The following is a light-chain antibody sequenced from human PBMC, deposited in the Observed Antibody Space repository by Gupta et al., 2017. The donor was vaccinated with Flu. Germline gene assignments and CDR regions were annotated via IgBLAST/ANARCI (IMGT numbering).Light chain of an antibody. CDR2: DAS. J-gene: IGKJ4*01. CDR1: QSVSSY. Sequence: VFTHSPALLSMSPGERATLSCRASQSVSSYLAWYQQKPGQAPRLLIYDASNRATGIPARFSGSGSGTDFTLTISSLEPEDFAVYYCQQRSNWPLTFGGGTKVEIK. V-gene: IGKV3-11*01. CDR3: QQRSNWPLT.